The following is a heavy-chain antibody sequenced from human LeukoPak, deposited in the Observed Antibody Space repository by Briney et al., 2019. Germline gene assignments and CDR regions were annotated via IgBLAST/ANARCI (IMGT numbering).Heavy chain of an antibody. CDR3: AKDSSGYYNYFDY. J-gene: IGHJ4*02. CDR1: GFTFDDYA. Sequence: GGSLRLSCAASGFTFDDYAMHWVRQAPGKGLEWVSGISWNSGSIGYADSVKGRFTTSRDNAKNSLYLQMNSLRAEDTALYYCAKDSSGYYNYFDYWGQGTLVTVSS. V-gene: IGHV3-9*01. D-gene: IGHD3-22*01. CDR2: ISWNSGSI.